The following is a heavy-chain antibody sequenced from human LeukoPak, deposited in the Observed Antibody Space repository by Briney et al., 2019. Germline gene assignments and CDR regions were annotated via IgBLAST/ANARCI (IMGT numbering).Heavy chain of an antibody. CDR3: AGGSIAARPYYFDY. CDR1: GGSISSGGYY. J-gene: IGHJ4*02. V-gene: IGHV4-30-2*01. D-gene: IGHD6-6*01. Sequence: PSETLSLTCTVSGGSISSGGYYWSWIRQPPGKGLEWIGYIYHSGSTYYNPSLKSRVTISVDRSKNQFSLKLSSVTAADTAVYYCAGGSIAARPYYFDYWGQGTLVTISS. CDR2: IYHSGST.